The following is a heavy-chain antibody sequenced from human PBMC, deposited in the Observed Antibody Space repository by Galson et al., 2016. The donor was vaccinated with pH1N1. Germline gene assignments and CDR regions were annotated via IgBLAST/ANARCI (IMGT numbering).Heavy chain of an antibody. Sequence: SVKVSCKASGYTFTDYDINWVRQATGQGLEWMGWIRPKSGNTGYAQRFQGRVTITMDTSTTTASMELSNLRSDDTAVYYCARGHPLGSISGWVWGQGSLVTVSS. V-gene: IGHV1-8*03. CDR1: GYTFTDYD. J-gene: IGHJ4*02. CDR2: IRPKSGNT. D-gene: IGHD6-19*01. CDR3: ARGHPLGSISGWV.